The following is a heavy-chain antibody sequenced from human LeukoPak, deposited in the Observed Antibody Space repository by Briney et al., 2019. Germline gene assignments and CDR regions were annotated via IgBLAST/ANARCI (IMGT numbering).Heavy chain of an antibody. CDR3: ARRHPSSWYGGTDY. J-gene: IGHJ4*02. D-gene: IGHD6-13*01. CDR2: INHSGST. V-gene: IGHV4-34*01. CDR1: GGSFSGYY. Sequence: SETLSLTCAVYGGSFSGYYWSWIRQPPGKGLEWLGEINHSGSTNYNPSLKSRVTISVDTSKNQFSLKLSSVTAADTAVYYCARRHPSSWYGGTDYWGQGTLVTVSS.